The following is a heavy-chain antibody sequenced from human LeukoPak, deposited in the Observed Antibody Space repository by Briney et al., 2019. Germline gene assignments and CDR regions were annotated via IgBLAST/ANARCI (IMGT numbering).Heavy chain of an antibody. Sequence: QPGRSLRLSCEASGFSLSSYAFHWVRQAPGKGLEWVSFVSFDGRNKNYADSVRGRFTISRDNSKNTLYLQMNSVTYEDTAVYFCVRIVGHTTTDFWGQGTIVTVSS. CDR1: GFSLSSYA. CDR3: VRIVGHTTTDF. J-gene: IGHJ4*02. V-gene: IGHV3-30-3*01. D-gene: IGHD1-26*01. CDR2: VSFDGRNK.